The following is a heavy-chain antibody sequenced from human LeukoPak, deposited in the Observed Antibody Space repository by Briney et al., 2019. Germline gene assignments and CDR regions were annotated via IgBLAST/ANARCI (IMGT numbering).Heavy chain of an antibody. CDR2: IYYSGST. V-gene: IGHV4-59*01. CDR1: GGSISIYY. D-gene: IGHD6-6*01. CDR3: ARDQQLVRGFDP. J-gene: IGHJ5*02. Sequence: KPSETLSLTCTVSGGSISIYYWSWIRQPPGKGLEWIGYIYYSGSTNYNPSLKSRVTISVDTSKNQFSLKLSSVTAADTAVYYCARDQQLVRGFDPWGQGTLVTVSS.